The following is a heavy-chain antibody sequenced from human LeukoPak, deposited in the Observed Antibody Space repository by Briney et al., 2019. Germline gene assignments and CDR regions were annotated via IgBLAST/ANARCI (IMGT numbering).Heavy chain of an antibody. CDR1: GFTVSNNY. CDR3: AGRRVLDASFDY. Sequence: PGGSLRLSCAASGFTVSNNYMSWVRQAPGKGLEWVSVIYSGDNTYYVESVKGRFTISRDNSKNTLFLQMIRLRAEDTAVYYCAGRRVLDASFDYWGQGTLVTVSS. CDR2: IYSGDNT. J-gene: IGHJ4*02. D-gene: IGHD3-16*01. V-gene: IGHV3-66*02.